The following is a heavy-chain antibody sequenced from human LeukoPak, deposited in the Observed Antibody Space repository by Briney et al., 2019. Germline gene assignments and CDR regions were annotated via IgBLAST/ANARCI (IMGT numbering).Heavy chain of an antibody. Sequence: GGSLRLSCAASGFSFSRYWMTWVRQAPGKGLEWVANIKGDESDDHYVASVRGRFTISRDNAKRSLYLQMNKLRAEDTGVYYCARVADYDFLSGYYSPFDHWGQGVLVIVSS. J-gene: IGHJ4*02. CDR1: GFSFSRYW. V-gene: IGHV3-7*01. D-gene: IGHD3-3*01. CDR3: ARVADYDFLSGYYSPFDH. CDR2: IKGDESDD.